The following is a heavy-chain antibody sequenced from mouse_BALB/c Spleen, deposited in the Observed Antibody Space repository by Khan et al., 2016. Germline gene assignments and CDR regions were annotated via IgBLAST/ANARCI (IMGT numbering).Heavy chain of an antibody. CDR2: ISYSGST. J-gene: IGHJ3*01. Sequence: EVQLQESGPGLVKPSQSLSLTCTVTGYSITSDYAWNWIRQFPGNKLEWMGYISYSGSTSYNPSLKSRISITRDTSKNQFFLQLNSVTTEDTATYYCALRRAWFAYWGQGTLVTVSA. CDR1: GYSITSDYA. CDR3: ALRRAWFAY. D-gene: IGHD2-12*01. V-gene: IGHV3-2*02.